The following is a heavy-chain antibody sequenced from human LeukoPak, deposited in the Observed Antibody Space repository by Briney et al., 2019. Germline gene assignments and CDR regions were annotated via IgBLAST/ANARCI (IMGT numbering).Heavy chain of an antibody. CDR1: GYTFTSYY. D-gene: IGHD6-13*01. CDR3: AREASKYSSSWYYYYGMDV. J-gene: IGHJ6*01. CDR2: INPSGGST. V-gene: IGHV1-46*01. Sequence: ASVKVSCKASGYTFTSYYMHWVRQAPGQGLEWMGIINPSGGSTSYAQKFQGRVTMTRDTSTSTVYMELSSLRSEDTAVYYCAREASKYSSSWYYYYGMDVWGKGPRSPSPQ.